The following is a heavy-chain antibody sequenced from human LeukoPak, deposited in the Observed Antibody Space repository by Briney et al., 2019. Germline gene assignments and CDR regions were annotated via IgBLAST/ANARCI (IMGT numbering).Heavy chain of an antibody. D-gene: IGHD3-16*01. CDR1: GFTVSSNY. CDR2: IYNDGST. CDR3: ARDRPFGGVLDFDY. Sequence: GGSLRLSCAASGFTVSSNYMSWVRQAPGKGLEWVSVIYNDGSTYYADSVKGRFTISRDNSKNTLYLHMNSLRAEDTAVYYCARDRPFGGVLDFDYWGQGTLVTVSS. J-gene: IGHJ4*02. V-gene: IGHV3-66*01.